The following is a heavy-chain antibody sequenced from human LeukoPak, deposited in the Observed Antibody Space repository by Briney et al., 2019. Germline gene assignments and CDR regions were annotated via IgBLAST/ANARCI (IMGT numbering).Heavy chain of an antibody. CDR2: IYTSGST. J-gene: IGHJ4*02. CDR1: GVSFSSYY. V-gene: IGHV4-59*10. Sequence: PSETLPLTCVVYGVSFSSYYWSWIRQPAGKGLEWIGRIYTSGSTNYNPSLKSRVTMSVDTSKNQFSLKLSSVTAADTAVYYCARGATGYSSGWPFDYWGQGTLVTVSS. D-gene: IGHD6-19*01. CDR3: ARGATGYSSGWPFDY.